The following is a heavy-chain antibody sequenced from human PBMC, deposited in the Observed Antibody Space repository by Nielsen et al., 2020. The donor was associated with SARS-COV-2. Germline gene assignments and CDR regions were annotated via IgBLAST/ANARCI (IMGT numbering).Heavy chain of an antibody. Sequence: ASVKVSCKASGFAFTSYFMHWVRQAPGQGLEWMAIINPVDDSTNYAQKFQGRVTMTRDTSTNTVYMELSSLRSEDTAVYYCARGGFAGVFPTYDYWGQGTRGTVSS. CDR2: INPVDDST. J-gene: IGHJ4*02. V-gene: IGHV1-46*01. CDR3: ARGGFAGVFPTYDY. CDR1: GFAFTSYF. D-gene: IGHD3-3*01.